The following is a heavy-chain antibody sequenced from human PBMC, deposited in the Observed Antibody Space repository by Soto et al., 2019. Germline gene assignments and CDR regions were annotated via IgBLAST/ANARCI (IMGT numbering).Heavy chain of an antibody. J-gene: IGHJ4*02. CDR1: GYTFTSYD. D-gene: IGHD4-17*01. Sequence: QVQLVQSGAEVKKPGASVKVSCKASGYTFTSYDINWVRQATGQGLEWMGWMNPNSGNTGYAQKFQGRXTXTXYTSISTAYMQLTSLRSEDTSVSYCARPLYGDNVDYWGQGTLVTVSS. V-gene: IGHV1-8*01. CDR2: MNPNSGNT. CDR3: ARPLYGDNVDY.